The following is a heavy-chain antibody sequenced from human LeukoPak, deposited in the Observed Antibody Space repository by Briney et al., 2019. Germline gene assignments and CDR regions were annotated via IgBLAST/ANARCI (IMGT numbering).Heavy chain of an antibody. CDR1: GFTFSSYA. CDR3: AKVDDILTGYGGNNAYFDY. V-gene: IGHV3-23*01. Sequence: PGGSLRLSCAASGFTFSSYAMSWVRQAPGKGLEWVSAINGSGGSTYYADSVKGRFTISRDNSKNTLYLQMNSLRAEDTAVYYCAKVDDILTGYGGNNAYFDYWGQGTLVTVSS. CDR2: INGSGGST. D-gene: IGHD3-9*01. J-gene: IGHJ4*02.